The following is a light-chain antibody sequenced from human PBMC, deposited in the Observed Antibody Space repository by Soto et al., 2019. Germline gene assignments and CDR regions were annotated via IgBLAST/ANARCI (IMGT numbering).Light chain of an antibody. Sequence: DIQMTQSPSTLSGSVGDRVTITCRASQTIIILLAWYQQKPGKAPKLLIYEASTLKSGVPARFSGSGSGTDFTLIISSLQSEDSAVYYCQQYNSWLWTFGQGTKVDIK. CDR1: QTIIIL. CDR2: EAS. V-gene: IGKV1-5*03. J-gene: IGKJ1*01. CDR3: QQYNSWLWT.